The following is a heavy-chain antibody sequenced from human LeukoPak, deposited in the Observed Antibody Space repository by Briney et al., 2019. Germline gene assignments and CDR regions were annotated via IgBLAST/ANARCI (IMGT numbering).Heavy chain of an antibody. CDR1: GYTFTSYD. Sequence: GASVKVSCKASGYTFTSYDINWVRQAPGQGLEWMGIINPSGGSTSYAQKFQGRVTMTRDTSTSTVYMELSSLRSEDTAVYYCARDLRSGLHFDYWGQGTLVTASS. V-gene: IGHV1-46*01. J-gene: IGHJ4*02. D-gene: IGHD2-15*01. CDR2: INPSGGST. CDR3: ARDLRSGLHFDY.